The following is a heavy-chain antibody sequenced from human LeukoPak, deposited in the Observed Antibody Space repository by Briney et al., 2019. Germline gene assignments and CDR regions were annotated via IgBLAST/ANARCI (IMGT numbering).Heavy chain of an antibody. CDR1: GFTFSGNG. Sequence: GGSLRLSCAASGFTFSGNGMRWVRQAPGKGPEWVSAISGSGDTTYYADSVKGRFTISRDNSKNTLYLQMNSLRAEDTALYFCAKARGFAEFDYWGQGTLVTVSS. D-gene: IGHD3-10*01. CDR2: ISGSGDTT. CDR3: AKARGFAEFDY. J-gene: IGHJ4*02. V-gene: IGHV3-23*01.